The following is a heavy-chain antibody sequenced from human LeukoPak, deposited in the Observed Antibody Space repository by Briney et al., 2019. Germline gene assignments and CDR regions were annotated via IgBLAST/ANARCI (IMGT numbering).Heavy chain of an antibody. V-gene: IGHV4-34*01. CDR3: VREREGYFDL. CDR2: INHSGST. Sequence: SETLSLTCAVYVGSFSGYYWSWTRQPPGKGLEWIGEINHSGSTNYNPSLKSRVTISVDTSKNQFSLKLSAVTAADTAVYYCVREREGYFDLWGRGTLVTVSS. J-gene: IGHJ2*01. CDR1: VGSFSGYY.